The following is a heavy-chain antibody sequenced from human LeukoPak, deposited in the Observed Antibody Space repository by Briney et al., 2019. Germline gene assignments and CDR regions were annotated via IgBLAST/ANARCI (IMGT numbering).Heavy chain of an antibody. J-gene: IGHJ5*02. CDR3: ANKRSGWFDP. Sequence: SETLSLTCTVSGGSISSYYWSWIRQPPGKGLQWIGYIYYSGGTTYNPSLKSRVTISVDTSKNQFSLKLTSVTAADTAVYYCANKRSGWFDPWGQGTLVTVSS. CDR1: GGSISSYY. D-gene: IGHD3-3*01. V-gene: IGHV4-59*01. CDR2: IYYSGGT.